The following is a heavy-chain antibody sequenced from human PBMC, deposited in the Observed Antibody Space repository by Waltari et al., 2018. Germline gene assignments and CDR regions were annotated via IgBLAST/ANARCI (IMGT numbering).Heavy chain of an antibody. CDR3: AREEYSSSSGYYYGMDV. V-gene: IGHV1-69*05. CDR1: GGTFSSYA. D-gene: IGHD6-6*01. J-gene: IGHJ6*02. Sequence: QVQLVQSGAEVKKPGSSVKVSCKASGGTFSSYAISWVRQAPGHGLEWMGGIIPIFGTANYAQKVQSRVTMTTDESTSTAYMGLSSLRSEDTAVYYCAREEYSSSSGYYYGMDVWGQGTTVTVSS. CDR2: IIPIFGTA.